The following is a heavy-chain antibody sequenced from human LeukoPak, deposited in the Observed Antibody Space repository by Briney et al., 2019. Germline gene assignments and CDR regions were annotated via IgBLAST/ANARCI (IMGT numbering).Heavy chain of an antibody. Sequence: ASVKVSCKASGYIFSAYYMHRARQAPGQGLEWMGWINPKTGVATYAEKFQGRVSMTRDTSINTAYLELSSLTSDDTAVYYCARPGNWWFDPWGQGTLVTVSS. CDR1: GYIFSAYY. D-gene: IGHD3-10*01. CDR2: INPKTGVA. CDR3: ARPGNWWFDP. J-gene: IGHJ5*02. V-gene: IGHV1-2*02.